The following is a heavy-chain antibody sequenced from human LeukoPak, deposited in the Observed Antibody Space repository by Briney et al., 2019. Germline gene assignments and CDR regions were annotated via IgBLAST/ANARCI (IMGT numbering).Heavy chain of an antibody. CDR1: GFTFSSYS. D-gene: IGHD3-16*01. CDR2: IGTAGDT. Sequence: GGSLRLSCAASGFTFSSYSMNWVRQAPGKGLEWVSAIGTAGDTYYPGSVKGRFTISRENAKNSLYLQMNSLRAGDTAVYYCAREGKRWFGGRRAFDIWGQGTMVTVSS. J-gene: IGHJ3*02. CDR3: AREGKRWFGGRRAFDI. V-gene: IGHV3-13*01.